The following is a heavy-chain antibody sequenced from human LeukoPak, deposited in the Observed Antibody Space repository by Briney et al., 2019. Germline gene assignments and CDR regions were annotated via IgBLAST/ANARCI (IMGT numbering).Heavy chain of an antibody. J-gene: IGHJ4*02. D-gene: IGHD4-17*01. Sequence: ASVKVSCKASGGTFSSYAISWVRQAPGQGLEWMGGIIPIFGTANYAQKFQGRVTITADKSTSTAYMELSSLRSEDTAVYYCARYWDYGDYAYWGQGTLVTVSS. CDR3: ARYWDYGDYAY. V-gene: IGHV1-69*06. CDR2: IIPIFGTA. CDR1: GGTFSSYA.